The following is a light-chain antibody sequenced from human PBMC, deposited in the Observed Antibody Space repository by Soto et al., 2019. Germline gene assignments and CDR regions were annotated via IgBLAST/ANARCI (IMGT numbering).Light chain of an antibody. V-gene: IGLV2-14*01. CDR2: EVS. J-gene: IGLJ1*01. CDR3: SSYSGSTTLYV. Sequence: QSALTQPASVSGSPGQSITISCTGTSNDVGGYKYVSWYQQHPGKVPKLMIYEVSNRPSGVSNRFSGSKSGNTASLTISGLQAEDEADYYCSSYSGSTTLYVFGTGTQLTVL. CDR1: SNDVGGYKY.